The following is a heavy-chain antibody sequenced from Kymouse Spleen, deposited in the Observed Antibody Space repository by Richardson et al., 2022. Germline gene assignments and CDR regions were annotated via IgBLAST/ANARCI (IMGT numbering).Heavy chain of an antibody. Sequence: QVQLQQWGAGLLKPSETLSLTCAVYGGSFSGYYWSWIRQPPGKGLEWIGEINHSGSTNYNPSLKSRVTISVDTSKNQFSLKLSSVTAADTAVYYCARGPDRAARPYYYYGMDVWGQGTTVTVSS. CDR1: GGSFSGYY. CDR3: ARGPDRAARPYYYYGMDV. J-gene: IGHJ6*02. V-gene: IGHV4-34*01. D-gene: IGHD6-6*01. CDR2: INHSGST.